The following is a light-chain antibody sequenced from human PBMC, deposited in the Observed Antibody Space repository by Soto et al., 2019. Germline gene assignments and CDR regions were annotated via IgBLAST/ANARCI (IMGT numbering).Light chain of an antibody. Sequence: ETLKTQSPATLSASQGERVTLSCRASQNINFNLAWYQQKPGQAPRVLIYGASSRASGIPDRFSGSGSGTDFTLTISRLEHDDFAFYYCQQYHNWPPLTFGGGTKVDIK. J-gene: IGKJ4*01. V-gene: IGKV3D-15*01. CDR1: QNINFN. CDR3: QQYHNWPPLT. CDR2: GAS.